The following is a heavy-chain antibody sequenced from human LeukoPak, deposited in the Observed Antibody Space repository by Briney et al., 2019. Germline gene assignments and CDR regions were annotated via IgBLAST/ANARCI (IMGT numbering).Heavy chain of an antibody. V-gene: IGHV4-34*01. J-gene: IGHJ4*02. CDR2: INHSGST. D-gene: IGHD2-2*01. Sequence: SETLSLTCAVYGGSFSGYYWSWIRQPPGKGLEWIGEINHSGSTNYNPSLKSRVTISVDTSKNQFSLKLSSVTAADTAVYYCARGYHTVVVPAAHGELRRFYFDYWGQGTLVTVSS. CDR3: ARGYHTVVVPAAHGELRRFYFDY. CDR1: GGSFSGYY.